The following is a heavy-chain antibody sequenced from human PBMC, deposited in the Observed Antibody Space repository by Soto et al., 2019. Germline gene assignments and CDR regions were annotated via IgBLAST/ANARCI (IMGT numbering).Heavy chain of an antibody. D-gene: IGHD5-12*01. J-gene: IGHJ4*02. CDR3: ATEMATKGLDY. V-gene: IGHV1-69*01. CDR2: IIPIFGTA. Sequence: QVQLVQSGAEVKKPGSSVKVSCKASGGTFSSYALSWVRQAPGRGLEWMGGIIPIFGTANYEQKFQGRVTITADESTSTAYMELSSLRSEDTAVYYCATEMATKGLDYWGQGTLVTVSS. CDR1: GGTFSSYA.